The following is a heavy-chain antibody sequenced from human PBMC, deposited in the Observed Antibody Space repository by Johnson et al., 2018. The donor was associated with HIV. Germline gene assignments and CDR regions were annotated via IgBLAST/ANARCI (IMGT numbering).Heavy chain of an antibody. V-gene: IGHV3-48*04. CDR1: GFTFSSYW. CDR3: AGLPPGIARRAFDI. J-gene: IGHJ3*02. D-gene: IGHD6-13*01. CDR2: ISSSGSTI. Sequence: VQLVESGGGLVQPGRSLRLSCAASGFTFSSYWMSWIRQAPGKGLEWLSYISSSGSTIYYADSVKGRFTISRDNAKNSLYLQMNSLRAEDTAVYYCAGLPPGIARRAFDIWGQGTMVTVSS.